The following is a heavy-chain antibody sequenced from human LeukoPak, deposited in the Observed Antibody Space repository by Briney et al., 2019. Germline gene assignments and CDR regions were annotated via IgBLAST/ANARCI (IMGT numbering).Heavy chain of an antibody. Sequence: GRSLRLSCAASGFTFSSYGMHWVRQAPGKGLEWVAVISYDGRNKYYADSVKGRFTISRDNSRNTLYLQMNSLRAEDTAVYYCASGDYYDSSGYSYFDTWGQGTLVTVSS. V-gene: IGHV3-30*19. CDR2: ISYDGRNK. D-gene: IGHD3-22*01. J-gene: IGHJ4*02. CDR3: ASGDYYDSSGYSYFDT. CDR1: GFTFSSYG.